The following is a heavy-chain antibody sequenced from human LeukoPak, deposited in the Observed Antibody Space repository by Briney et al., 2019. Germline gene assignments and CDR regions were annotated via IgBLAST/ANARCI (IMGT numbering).Heavy chain of an antibody. D-gene: IGHD2-15*01. CDR1: GFILSGYW. Sequence: GGSLRLSCVASGFILSGYWMYWIRQAPGKGLMYISRNNGDGSTTNYADVVKGRFTMSRDNVKNTLYLQMNSLRVEDTAVYYCARDPRNVGLAPWGQGTLVTVSS. J-gene: IGHJ5*02. V-gene: IGHV3-74*01. CDR3: ARDPRNVGLAP. CDR2: NNGDGSTT.